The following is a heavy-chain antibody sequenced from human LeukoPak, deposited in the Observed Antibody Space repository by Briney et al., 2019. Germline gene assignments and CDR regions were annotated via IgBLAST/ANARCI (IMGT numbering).Heavy chain of an antibody. Sequence: HPGGSLRLSCAVSGFTFSSYWMHWVRQAPGKGLVWVSRIDRDGSRINYADSVKGRFTISRDNGKNTLFLQMNSLRAEDAAVYCCVRGNDYGGPHYWGQGTLVTVSS. V-gene: IGHV3-74*01. CDR3: VRGNDYGGPHY. CDR1: GFTFSSYW. D-gene: IGHD4-23*01. CDR2: IDRDGSRI. J-gene: IGHJ4*02.